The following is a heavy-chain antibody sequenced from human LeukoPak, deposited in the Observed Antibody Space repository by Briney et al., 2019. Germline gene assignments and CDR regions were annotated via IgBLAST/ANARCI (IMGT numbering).Heavy chain of an antibody. D-gene: IGHD6-19*01. CDR3: ASHPSYSSGWYEGYY. Sequence: GESLKISCKGSGYSFTSYWIGWVRQMPGKGLEWTGIIYPGDSDTRYSPSFQGQVTISADKSISTAYLQWSSLRASDTAMYYCASHPSYSSGWYEGYYWGQGTLVTVSS. CDR1: GYSFTSYW. J-gene: IGHJ4*02. CDR2: IYPGDSDT. V-gene: IGHV5-51*01.